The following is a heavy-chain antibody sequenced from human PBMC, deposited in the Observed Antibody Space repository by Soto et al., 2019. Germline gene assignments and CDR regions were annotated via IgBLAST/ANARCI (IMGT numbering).Heavy chain of an antibody. CDR2: ISYDGSNK. V-gene: IGHV3-30*18. J-gene: IGHJ4*02. CDR1: GFTFSSYG. D-gene: IGHD2-2*01. CDR3: AKDPGIVFVPAASADY. Sequence: QVQLVESGGGVVQPGRSLRLSCAASGFTFSSYGMHWVRQAPGKGLEWVAVISYDGSNKYYADSVKGRFTISRDNSKNTLYLQMIRLGAEDTAVYYCAKDPGIVFVPAASADYWGQGTLVTVSS.